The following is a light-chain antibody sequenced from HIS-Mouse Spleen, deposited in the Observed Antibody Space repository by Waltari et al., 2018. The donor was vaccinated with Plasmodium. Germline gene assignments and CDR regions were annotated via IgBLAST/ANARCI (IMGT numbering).Light chain of an antibody. Sequence: AIRMTQSPSSFSASTGDRVTITSRASQGISSYLAWDQQKPGKAPKLLIYAASTLQSGVPSRCSGSGSGTDFSLTISCLQSEDFATYYCQQYYSYPLTFGGGTKVEIK. V-gene: IGKV1-8*01. CDR1: QGISSY. CDR2: AAS. J-gene: IGKJ4*01. CDR3: QQYYSYPLT.